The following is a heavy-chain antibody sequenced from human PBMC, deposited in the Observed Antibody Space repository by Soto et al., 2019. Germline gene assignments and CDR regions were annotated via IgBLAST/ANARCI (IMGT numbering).Heavy chain of an antibody. CDR3: ASRSLTGTTNPDAFDI. CDR2: IYYSGST. V-gene: IGHV4-30-4*01. Sequence: QVQLQESGPGLVKPSQTLSLTCTVSGGSISSGDYYWSWIRQPPGKGLEWIGYIYYSGSTYYNPSLKSRVTISVDTSKNQFSLKLSSVTAADTAVYYCASRSLTGTTNPDAFDIWGQGTMVTVSS. J-gene: IGHJ3*02. CDR1: GGSISSGDYY. D-gene: IGHD1-7*01.